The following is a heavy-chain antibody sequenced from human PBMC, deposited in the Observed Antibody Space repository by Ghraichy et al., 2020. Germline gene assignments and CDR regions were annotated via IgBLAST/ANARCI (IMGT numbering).Heavy chain of an antibody. Sequence: SETLSLTCTVSGDSISSYYWSWIRQPPGKGLEWIGYIYYSGSTNYNPSLKSRVTISVDTSKNQFSLKLSSVTAADTAVYYCARGGPGNYYYGMDVWGQGTTVTVSS. J-gene: IGHJ6*02. CDR3: ARGGPGNYYYGMDV. CDR2: IYYSGST. CDR1: GDSISSYY. D-gene: IGHD6-25*01. V-gene: IGHV4-59*08.